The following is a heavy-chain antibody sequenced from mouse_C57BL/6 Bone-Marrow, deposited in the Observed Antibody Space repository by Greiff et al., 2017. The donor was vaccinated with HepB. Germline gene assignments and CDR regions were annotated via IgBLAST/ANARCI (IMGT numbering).Heavy chain of an antibody. CDR1: GFNIKDDY. CDR3: TTDSSGYPFAY. Sequence: VQLKQSGAELVRPGASVKLSCTASGFNIKDDYMHWVKQRPEQGLEWIGWIDPENGDTEYASKFQGKATITADTYSNTAYLQLSSLTSEDTAVYYCTTDSSGYPFAYWGQGTLVTVSA. CDR2: IDPENGDT. J-gene: IGHJ3*01. D-gene: IGHD3-2*02. V-gene: IGHV14-4*01.